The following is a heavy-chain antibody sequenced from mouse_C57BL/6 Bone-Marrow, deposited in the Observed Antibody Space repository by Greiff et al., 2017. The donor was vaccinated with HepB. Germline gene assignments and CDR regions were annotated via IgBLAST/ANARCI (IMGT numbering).Heavy chain of an antibody. CDR2: INPSSGYT. J-gene: IGHJ2*01. D-gene: IGHD4-1*01. Sequence: QVQLQQSVAELAKPGASVKLSCKASGYTFTSYWMHWVKQRPGQGLEWIGYINPSSGYTKYNQKFKGKATLTADKSSSTAYMQLSSLTYEDSAVYYCARRTGTDWGRGTTLTVSS. CDR3: ARRTGTD. CDR1: GYTFTSYW. V-gene: IGHV1-7*01.